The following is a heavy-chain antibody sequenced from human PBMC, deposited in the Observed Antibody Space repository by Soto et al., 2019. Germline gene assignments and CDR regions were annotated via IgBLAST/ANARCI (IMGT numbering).Heavy chain of an antibody. D-gene: IGHD6-13*01. CDR2: FHPGESDT. CDR3: ARSPRSSPYFDY. Sequence: GESLKISCESHGYSFTTYWVTWVRQKPGKGLEWVGSFHPGESDTRYSPSFRGQVTISADRSLTTAYLQWSSLQAADTAIYYCARSPRSSPYFDYWGQGALVTVSS. CDR1: GYSFTTYW. J-gene: IGHJ4*02. V-gene: IGHV5-51*01.